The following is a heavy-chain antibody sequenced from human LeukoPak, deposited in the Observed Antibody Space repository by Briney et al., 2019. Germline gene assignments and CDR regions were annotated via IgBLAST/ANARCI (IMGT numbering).Heavy chain of an antibody. CDR1: GYTFTSYY. CDR3: ARNPVTTKYFDY. CDR2: INPSGGST. J-gene: IGHJ4*02. D-gene: IGHD4-17*01. Sequence: ASVRVSCKASGYTFTSYYMHWVRQAPGQGLEWMGIINPSGGSTRYAQKFQGRVTMTRDTSTSTVYMELSSLRSEDTAVYYCARNPVTTKYFDYWGQGTLVTVSS. V-gene: IGHV1-46*01.